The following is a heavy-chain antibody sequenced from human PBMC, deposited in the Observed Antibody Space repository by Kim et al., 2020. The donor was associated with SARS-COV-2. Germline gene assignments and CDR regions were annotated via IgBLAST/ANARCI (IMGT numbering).Heavy chain of an antibody. CDR3: ARGLLRFLEWGLDYYYYMDV. CDR1: GFTFSSYW. V-gene: IGHV3-7*01. CDR2: IKQDGSEK. Sequence: GGSLRLSCAASGFTFSSYWMSWVRQAPGKGLEWVANIKQDGSEKYYVDSVKGRFTISRDNAKNSLYLQMNSLRAEDTAVYYCARGLLRFLEWGLDYYYYMDVWGKGSTGTVSS. D-gene: IGHD3-3*01. J-gene: IGHJ6*03.